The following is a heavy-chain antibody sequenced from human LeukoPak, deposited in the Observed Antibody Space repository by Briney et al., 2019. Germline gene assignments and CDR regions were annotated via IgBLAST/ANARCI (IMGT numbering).Heavy chain of an antibody. D-gene: IGHD2-2*01. CDR3: AKGRKSGIVVVPAAMVFDY. V-gene: IGHV3-23*01. Sequence: QPGGSLRLSCAASGFTFRSYDMSWVRQAPGKGLEWVSAISGSGGSTHYADSVKGRFTISRDNSKNTLYLQMNSLRAEDTAVYYCAKGRKSGIVVVPAAMVFDYWGQGTLVTVSS. CDR1: GFTFRSYD. J-gene: IGHJ4*02. CDR2: ISGSGGST.